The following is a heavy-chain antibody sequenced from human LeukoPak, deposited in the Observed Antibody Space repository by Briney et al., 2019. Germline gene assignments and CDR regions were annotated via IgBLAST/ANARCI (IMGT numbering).Heavy chain of an antibody. D-gene: IGHD2/OR15-2a*01. CDR3: ARGLL. J-gene: IGHJ4*02. CDR1: GYSFTSYW. Sequence: GESLKISCKGSGYSFTSYWIGWVRQAPGKGLVWVSRINSDGSSTSYADSVKGRFTISRDNAKNTLYLQINSLRAEDTAVYYCARGLLWGQGTLVTVSS. V-gene: IGHV3-74*01. CDR2: INSDGSST.